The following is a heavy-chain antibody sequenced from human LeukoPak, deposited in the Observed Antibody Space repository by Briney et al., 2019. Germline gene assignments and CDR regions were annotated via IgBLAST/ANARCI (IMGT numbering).Heavy chain of an antibody. CDR2: MNPNSGNT. J-gene: IGHJ3*02. CDR3: ARLGYCSGGSCLAFDI. Sequence: ASVKVSCKASGYTFTSYDINWVRQATGQGLEWMRWMNPNSGNTGYAQKFQGRVTMTRNTSISTAYMELSSLRSGDTAVYYCARLGYCSGGSCLAFDIWGQGTMVTVSS. CDR1: GYTFTSYD. V-gene: IGHV1-8*01. D-gene: IGHD2-15*01.